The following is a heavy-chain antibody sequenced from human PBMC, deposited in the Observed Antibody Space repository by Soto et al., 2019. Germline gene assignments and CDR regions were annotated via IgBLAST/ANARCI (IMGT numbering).Heavy chain of an antibody. CDR2: IYYSGST. V-gene: IGHV4-39*01. CDR3: AKVSVAVGYFDY. CDR1: GGSISSSSYY. J-gene: IGHJ4*02. D-gene: IGHD6-19*01. Sequence: SETLSLPCTVSGGSISSSSYYWGCIRQPPGKGLEWIGSIYYSGSTYYNPSLKSRVTISVDTSKNQFSLKLSSVTAADTAVYYCAKVSVAVGYFDYWGQGTLVTVSS.